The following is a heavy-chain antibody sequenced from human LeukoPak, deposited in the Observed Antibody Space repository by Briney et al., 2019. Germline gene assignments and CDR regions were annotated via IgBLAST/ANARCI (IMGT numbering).Heavy chain of an antibody. V-gene: IGHV4-59*01. CDR2: IYYSGST. D-gene: IGHD3-10*01. CDR3: ARACGSGSYYNYYYYGMDV. J-gene: IGHJ6*02. CDR1: GGSISSYY. Sequence: SETLSLTCTVSGGSISSYYWSWIRQPPGKGLEWIGYIYYSGSTNYNPSLKSRVTISVDTSKNQFSLKLSSVTAADTAVYYCARACGSGSYYNYYYYGMDVWGQGTTVTVSS.